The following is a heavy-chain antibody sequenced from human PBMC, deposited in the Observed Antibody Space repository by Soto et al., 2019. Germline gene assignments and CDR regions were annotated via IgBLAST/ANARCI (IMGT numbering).Heavy chain of an antibody. V-gene: IGHV4-39*02. J-gene: IGHJ5*02. CDR3: ARVIVVVPAASNWFDP. D-gene: IGHD2-2*01. CDR1: GGSITSSEYY. CDR2: IYYSGSS. Sequence: PSETLSLTCTVSGGSITSSEYYWAWIRQPPGNGLQFVGTIYYSGSSYSNPSLKSRLSMSVDTSKNQFSLTMKSVTAADTGVYYCARVIVVVPAASNWFDPWGQGTLVTVSS.